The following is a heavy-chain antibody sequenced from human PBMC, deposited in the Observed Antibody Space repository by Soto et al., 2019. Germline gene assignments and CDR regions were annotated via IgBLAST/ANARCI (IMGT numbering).Heavy chain of an antibody. CDR3: AKGNYGGNPGSDY. CDR1: GFTFSSYA. J-gene: IGHJ4*02. V-gene: IGHV3-23*01. Sequence: GGSLRLSCAASGFTFSSYAMSWVRQAPGKGLEWVSTIPGSGGNTYYADSVKGRFTISRDNSKNTLYLQMNGLRAADTAVYYCAKGNYGGNPGSDYWGQGTQV. CDR2: IPGSGGNT. D-gene: IGHD4-17*01.